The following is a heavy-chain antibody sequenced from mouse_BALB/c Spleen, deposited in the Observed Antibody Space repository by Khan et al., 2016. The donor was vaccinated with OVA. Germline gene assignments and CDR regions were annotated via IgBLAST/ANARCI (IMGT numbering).Heavy chain of an antibody. CDR2: IYPGTGRT. Sequence: QVQLKQSGAELVRPGASVRLSCKTSGYIFTSYWIHWVKQRPGQGLEWIARIYPGTGRTYYNEIFKGKATLTADKYSHTAYMQISRLKYEDSTVYVCGRGAVASHSMDDRGQGTSVTVSS. CDR3: GRGAVASHSMDD. J-gene: IGHJ4*01. D-gene: IGHD3-3*01. V-gene: IGHV1-76*01. CDR1: GYIFTSYW.